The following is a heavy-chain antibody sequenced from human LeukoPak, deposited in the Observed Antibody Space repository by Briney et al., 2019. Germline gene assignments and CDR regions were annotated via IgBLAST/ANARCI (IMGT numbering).Heavy chain of an antibody. CDR1: GYTFTNYW. CDR3: VRGRGYCSSNSCYDFDY. CDR2: IYPGDSNI. D-gene: IGHD5-12*01. V-gene: IGHV5-51*01. Sequence: GESLKISCKGSGYTFTNYWIGWVRQLPGKGLEWMVMIYPGDSNIKNSPSFQGQVTISADMSISTAYLQWSGLKASDTAMYYCVRGRGYCSSNSCYDFDYWGQGTLVTVSP. J-gene: IGHJ4*02.